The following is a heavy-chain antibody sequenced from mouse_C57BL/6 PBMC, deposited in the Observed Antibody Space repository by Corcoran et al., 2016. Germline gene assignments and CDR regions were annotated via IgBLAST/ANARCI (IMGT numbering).Heavy chain of an antibody. CDR2: INPNNGGT. Sequence: EVQLQQSGPELVKPGASVKISCKASGYTFTDYYMNWVKQSHGKSLEWIGDINPNNGGTSYNQKFKGKATLTVDKSSSTAYMELRSLTSEDSAVYYCAREDSSGYLFAYWGQGTLVTVSA. CDR3: AREDSSGYLFAY. CDR1: GYTFTDYY. J-gene: IGHJ3*01. V-gene: IGHV1-26*01. D-gene: IGHD3-2*02.